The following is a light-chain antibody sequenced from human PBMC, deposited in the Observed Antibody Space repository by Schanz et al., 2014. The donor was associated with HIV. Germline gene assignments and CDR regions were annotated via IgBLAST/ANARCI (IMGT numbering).Light chain of an antibody. CDR2: SNN. CDR3: QSYDSSLSGPVV. CDR1: RSNIGRNT. V-gene: IGLV1-44*01. Sequence: QSVLTQPPSASGTPGQRVTISCSGSRSNIGRNTVNWYHQLPRTAPTLLIYSNNQRPSGVPDRFSGSKSGTSASLAITGLQAEDEANYYCQSYDSSLSGPVVFGGGTKLTVL. J-gene: IGLJ2*01.